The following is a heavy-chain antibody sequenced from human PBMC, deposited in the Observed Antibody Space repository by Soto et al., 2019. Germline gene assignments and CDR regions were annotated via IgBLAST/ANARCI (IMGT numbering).Heavy chain of an antibody. CDR2: INPNSGGT. D-gene: IGHD2-15*01. J-gene: IGHJ4*02. CDR3: ARAGRYCSGGSCSDPDY. V-gene: IGHV1-2*02. Sequence: QVQLVQSGAEVKKPGASVKVSCKASGYTFTGYYMHWVRQAPGQGLEWMGWINPNSGGTNYAQKFPGRVTMTRDKATSRAYMELSRLRSDDTAVYYCARAGRYCSGGSCSDPDYWGQGNLVTVSS. CDR1: GYTFTGYY.